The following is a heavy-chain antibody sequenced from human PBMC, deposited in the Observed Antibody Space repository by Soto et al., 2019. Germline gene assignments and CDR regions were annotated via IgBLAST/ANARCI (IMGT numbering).Heavy chain of an antibody. Sequence: GGSLRLSCAASGFTFSSYSMNWVRQAPGKGLEWVSSISSSSSYIYYADSVKGRFTISRDNAKNSLYLQMNSLRAEDTAVYYCARDLGFYGMDVWGQGTTVTVSS. D-gene: IGHD3-3*01. CDR2: ISSSSSYI. CDR1: GFTFSSYS. J-gene: IGHJ6*02. V-gene: IGHV3-21*01. CDR3: ARDLGFYGMDV.